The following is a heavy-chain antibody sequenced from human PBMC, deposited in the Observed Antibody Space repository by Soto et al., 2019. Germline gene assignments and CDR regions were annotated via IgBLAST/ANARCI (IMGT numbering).Heavy chain of an antibody. CDR2: TSFDGNNK. V-gene: IGHV3-30*18. D-gene: IGHD6-13*01. J-gene: IGHJ6*02. Sequence: QEQLVESGGGVVQPGRSLRLSCAASGFTFSTYGMHWVRQAPGKGLEWVAVTSFDGNNKYYADSVKGRFTISRDNFKNTLYLQMNSLRADETAVYYCAKDRTSSSWYYLYYYGMDVWGQGTTGTVSS. CDR1: GFTFSTYG. CDR3: AKDRTSSSWYYLYYYGMDV.